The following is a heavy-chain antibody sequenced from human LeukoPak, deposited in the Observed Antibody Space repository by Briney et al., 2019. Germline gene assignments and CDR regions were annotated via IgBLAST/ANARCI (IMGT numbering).Heavy chain of an antibody. CDR3: ARRSGHDY. CDR2: INPNTGDT. D-gene: IGHD2-8*02. CDR1: GYTFTAYY. V-gene: IGHV1-2*02. J-gene: IGHJ4*02. Sequence: GASVKVSCKASGYTFTAYYIHWVRQAPGQGFQWLGWINPNTGDTNYAQQFQGRVTLARDTSITTAYMELTSLISDDTAVYYCARRSGHDYWGPGTLLTVSS.